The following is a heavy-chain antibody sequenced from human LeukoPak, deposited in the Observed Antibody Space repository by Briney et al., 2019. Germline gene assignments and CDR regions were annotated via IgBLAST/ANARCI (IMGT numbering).Heavy chain of an antibody. V-gene: IGHV3-49*03. J-gene: IGHJ5*02. D-gene: IGHD4-17*01. Sequence: GGSLRLSCTASGFTFGDYAMSWFRQAPGKGLEWVGFIRGKAYGGTTEYAASVKGRFTISRDDSKSIAYLQMNSLKTEDTAVYYCTRDLGDYGDYPNWFDPWGQGTLVTVSS. CDR3: TRDLGDYGDYPNWFDP. CDR1: GFTFGDYA. CDR2: IRGKAYGGTT.